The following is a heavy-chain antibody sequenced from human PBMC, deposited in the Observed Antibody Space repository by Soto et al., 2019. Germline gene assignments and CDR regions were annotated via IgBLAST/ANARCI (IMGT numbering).Heavy chain of an antibody. D-gene: IGHD3-22*01. V-gene: IGHV1-69*06. CDR2: IIPIFGTA. Sequence: SVKVSCKASRGTFSSYAISWVRQAPGQGLEWMGGIIPIFGTANSAQKFQGRVTITADKSTSTAYMELSSLRSEDTAVYYCARSYYYDSSGYYYFDYWGQGTLVT. J-gene: IGHJ4*02. CDR1: RGTFSSYA. CDR3: ARSYYYDSSGYYYFDY.